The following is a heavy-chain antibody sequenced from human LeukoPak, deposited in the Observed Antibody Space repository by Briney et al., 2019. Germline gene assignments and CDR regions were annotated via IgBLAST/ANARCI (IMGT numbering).Heavy chain of an antibody. CDR1: GFTFSSYG. D-gene: IGHD1-26*01. V-gene: IGHV3-30*18. CDR2: ISYDGSNK. CDR3: AKDTSQSGSYLYYFDY. Sequence: GGSLRLSCAASGFTFSSYGMHWVRQAPGKGLEWVAVISYDGSNKYYADSVKGRFTISRDNSKNTLYLQMNSLRAEDTAVYYCAKDTSQSGSYLYYFDYWGQGTLATVSS. J-gene: IGHJ4*02.